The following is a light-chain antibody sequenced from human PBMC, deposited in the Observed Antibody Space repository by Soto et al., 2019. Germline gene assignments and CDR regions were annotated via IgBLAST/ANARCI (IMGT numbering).Light chain of an antibody. Sequence: EIVMTQSPATLSVSPGGRATLSCRASQSISDTLAWYQQKPGQAPRLLIYSASSRATGIPDRFSGSGSGTDFTLTISRLEPEDFVVYFCQQYGSSPITFGQGTRLEIK. CDR2: SAS. J-gene: IGKJ5*01. CDR3: QQYGSSPIT. V-gene: IGKV3-20*01. CDR1: QSISDT.